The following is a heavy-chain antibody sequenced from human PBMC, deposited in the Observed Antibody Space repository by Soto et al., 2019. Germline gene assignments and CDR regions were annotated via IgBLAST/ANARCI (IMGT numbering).Heavy chain of an antibody. CDR3: VIAARPGWFDP. Sequence: SETLSLTCTVSGGSISSSSYYWGWIRQPPGKGLEWIGSIYYSGSTYYNPSLKSRVTISVDTSKNQFSLKLSSVTAADTAVYYCVIAARPGWFDPWGQGTLVTVSS. J-gene: IGHJ5*02. CDR1: GGSISSSSYY. CDR2: IYYSGST. D-gene: IGHD6-6*01. V-gene: IGHV4-39*01.